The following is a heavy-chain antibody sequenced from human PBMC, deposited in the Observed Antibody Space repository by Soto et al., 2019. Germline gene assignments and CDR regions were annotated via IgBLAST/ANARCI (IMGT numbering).Heavy chain of an antibody. V-gene: IGHV3-30*18. CDR3: AKGRRFGGDLPLEDAFDI. D-gene: IGHD3-16*01. CDR1: GFTFSSYG. CDR2: ISYDGSNK. Sequence: QVQPVESGGGVVQPGRSLRLSCAASGFTFSSYGMHWVRQAPGKGLEWVAVISYDGSNKYYADSVKGRFTISRDNSKNTLYLQMNSLRAEDTAVYYCAKGRRFGGDLPLEDAFDIWGQGTMVTVSS. J-gene: IGHJ3*02.